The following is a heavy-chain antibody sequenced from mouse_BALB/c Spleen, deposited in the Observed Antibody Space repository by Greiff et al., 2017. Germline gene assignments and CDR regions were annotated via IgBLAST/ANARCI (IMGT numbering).Heavy chain of an antibody. CDR1: GFSLTSYG. J-gene: IGHJ3*01. CDR3: AREYGNYVPFAY. CDR2: IWAGGST. V-gene: IGHV2-9*02. Sequence: VQLQQSGPGLVAPSQSLFITCTVSGFSLTSYGVHWVRQPPGKGLEWLGVIWAGGSTNYNSALMSRLSISKDNSKSQVFLKMNSLQTDDTAMYYCAREYGNYVPFAYWGQGTMVTVSA. D-gene: IGHD2-1*01.